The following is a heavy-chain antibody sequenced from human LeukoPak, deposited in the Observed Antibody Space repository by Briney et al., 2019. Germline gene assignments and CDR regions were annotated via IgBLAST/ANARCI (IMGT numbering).Heavy chain of an antibody. D-gene: IGHD5-18*01. CDR2: ISSSSSYI. Sequence: GGSLRLSCAASGFTFSSYSMNWVRQAPGKGLEWVSSISSSSSYIYYADSVKGRFTISRDNAKNSLYLQMNSLRAEDTAVYYCARGDSYGTLNYYYYMDVWGKGTTVTVSS. J-gene: IGHJ6*03. V-gene: IGHV3-21*01. CDR3: ARGDSYGTLNYYYYMDV. CDR1: GFTFSSYS.